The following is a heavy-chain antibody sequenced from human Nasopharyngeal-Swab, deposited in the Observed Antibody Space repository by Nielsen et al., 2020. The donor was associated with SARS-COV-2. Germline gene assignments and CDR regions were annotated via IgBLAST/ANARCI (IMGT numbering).Heavy chain of an antibody. CDR2: IYFNGNT. J-gene: IGHJ4*02. CDR1: GGSIRSYY. D-gene: IGHD2-2*02. V-gene: IGHV4-59*08. CDR3: ASSNCYSCGLDY. Sequence: SETLSLTCALSGGSIRSYYWNWIRQPPGKGLEWIGYIYFNGNTNYNPSLKSRVTISVDTSKNQFSLNLNSVTAADTAVYYCASSNCYSCGLDYWGQGALVTVSS.